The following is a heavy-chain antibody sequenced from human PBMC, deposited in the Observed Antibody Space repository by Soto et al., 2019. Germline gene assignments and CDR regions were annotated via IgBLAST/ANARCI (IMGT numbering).Heavy chain of an antibody. V-gene: IGHV4-31*03. CDR3: AREIYNWNDFHWFDP. CDR2: IYYSGST. J-gene: IGHJ5*02. D-gene: IGHD1-20*01. CDR1: GGSISSGGYY. Sequence: PSETLSLTCTVSGGSISSGGYYWSWIRQHPGKGLEWIGYIYYSGSTYYNPSLKSRVTISVDTSKNQFSLKLSSVTAADTAVYYCAREIYNWNDFHWFDPWGQGTLVTVSS.